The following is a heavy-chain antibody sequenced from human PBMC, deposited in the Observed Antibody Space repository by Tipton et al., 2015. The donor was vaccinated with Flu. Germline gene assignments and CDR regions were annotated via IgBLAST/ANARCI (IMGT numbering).Heavy chain of an antibody. CDR1: GGSISSYY. J-gene: IGHJ4*02. CDR2: IYHSGST. V-gene: IGHV4-59*01. D-gene: IGHD1-26*01. CDR3: AKEGNSGSYYAY. Sequence: TLSLTCTVSGGSISSYYWSWIRQPPGKGLEWIGHIYHSGSTNYNPSLKSRVTISVDTPRSQFSLRLSSVTAADTAAYYCAKEGNSGSYYAYWGQGTLVTVSS.